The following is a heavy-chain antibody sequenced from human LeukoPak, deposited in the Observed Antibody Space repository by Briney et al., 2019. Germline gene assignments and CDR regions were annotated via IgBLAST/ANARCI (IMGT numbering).Heavy chain of an antibody. CDR1: AFTFSDYA. D-gene: IGHD2-15*01. CDR2: TSAGDGSR. Sequence: GGSLGLSCAASAFTFSDYAMTWVRQAPGKGLEWVSGTSAGDGSRHYADSVKGRFTISRDNFKNTLYLQMNSLRAEDTAVYYCAKTLGSGGFFFAFDIWGQGTMVTVSS. V-gene: IGHV3-23*01. CDR3: AKTLGSGGFFFAFDI. J-gene: IGHJ3*02.